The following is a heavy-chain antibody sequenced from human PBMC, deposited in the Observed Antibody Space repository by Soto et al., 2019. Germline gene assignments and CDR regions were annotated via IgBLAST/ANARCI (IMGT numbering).Heavy chain of an antibody. Sequence: ASVKVSCKASGYSFTDYHIHWVRQAPGQGIEWLGRINPKSGGTSTAQKFQGWVTMTRDRSISTVYMELTRLRSDDTAVYFYAKGPSADCSNSVCSIFYSHKMDVWGQGTTCTVSS. J-gene: IGHJ6*02. D-gene: IGHD2-8*01. CDR2: INPKSGGT. CDR1: GYSFTDYH. CDR3: AKGPSADCSNSVCSIFYSHKMDV. V-gene: IGHV1-2*04.